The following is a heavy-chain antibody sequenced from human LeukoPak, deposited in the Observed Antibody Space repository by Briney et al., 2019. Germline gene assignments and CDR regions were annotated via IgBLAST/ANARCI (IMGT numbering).Heavy chain of an antibody. Sequence: AGGSLRLSCAASGFTFSTYAMTWVRQAPGKGLEWVAAVTPNGGGTYYTGSVEGRFTISRDNSKNTLFLQMSSLRAEDTALYYCAKDLTLYGDFPYFDSWGQGTLVTVSS. V-gene: IGHV3-23*01. CDR1: GFTFSTYA. CDR2: VTPNGGGT. J-gene: IGHJ4*02. D-gene: IGHD4-17*01. CDR3: AKDLTLYGDFPYFDS.